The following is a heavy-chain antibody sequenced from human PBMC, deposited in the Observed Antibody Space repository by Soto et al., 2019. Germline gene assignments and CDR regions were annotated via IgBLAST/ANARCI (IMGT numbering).Heavy chain of an antibody. Sequence: QVQLQESGPGLVKPSGTLSLTCAVSGGSISSSNWWSWVRQPPGKGLEWIGEIYHSGSTNYNPSLGSRVTISVAKSKHQFSLRLSSVTAADTAVYYCARVFTPNIAAAGTFDYWGQGTLVTVSS. CDR1: GGSISSSNW. J-gene: IGHJ4*02. CDR2: IYHSGST. V-gene: IGHV4-4*02. CDR3: ARVFTPNIAAAGTFDY. D-gene: IGHD6-13*01.